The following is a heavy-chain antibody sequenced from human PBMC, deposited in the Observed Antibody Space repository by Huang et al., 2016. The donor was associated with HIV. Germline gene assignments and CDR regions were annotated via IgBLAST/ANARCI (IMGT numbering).Heavy chain of an antibody. CDR3: SRQDEKGYCAGDCSNHYYFGLDV. Sequence: QLQLQESGPGLVKPSETLSLTCTVSGVSISNSRYYWGWIRQPPGKGLEYIGSCYYSGSRSYNPTLNSRCTMSIVSAKNQFSLKRNYVNAADTAVYYCSRQDEKGYCAGDCSNHYYFGLDVWGHGTTVTVS. D-gene: IGHD2-21*02. J-gene: IGHJ6*02. CDR2: CYYSGSR. V-gene: IGHV4-39*01. CDR1: GVSISNSRYY.